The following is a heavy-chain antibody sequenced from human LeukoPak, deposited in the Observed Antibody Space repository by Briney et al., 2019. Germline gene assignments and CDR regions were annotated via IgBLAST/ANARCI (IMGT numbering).Heavy chain of an antibody. D-gene: IGHD2-2*01. J-gene: IGHJ3*02. Sequence: ASVKVSCKASGYTFTSYGISWVRQAPGQGLEWMGWISAYNGNTNYAQKLQGRVTMTTDTSTSTAYMGLRSLRSDDTAVYYCARGGGIVVVPDDAFDIWGQGTMVTVSS. CDR2: ISAYNGNT. V-gene: IGHV1-18*04. CDR1: GYTFTSYG. CDR3: ARGGGIVVVPDDAFDI.